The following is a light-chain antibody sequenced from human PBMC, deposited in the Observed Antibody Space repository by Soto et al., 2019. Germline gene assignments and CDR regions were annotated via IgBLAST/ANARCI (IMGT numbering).Light chain of an antibody. CDR3: QKYAIAXPFT. CDR2: CSS. CDR1: QTVGSNY. Sequence: EIVLTQSPGTLSLSPGEIATLSCRASQTVGSNYLSWYQQKPGQAPRLLIYCSSSRATGIPDRFSGSGSGTEFTLTISRMEPEDFAVYFCQKYAIAXPFTSAQGTKV. V-gene: IGKV3-20*01. J-gene: IGKJ2*01.